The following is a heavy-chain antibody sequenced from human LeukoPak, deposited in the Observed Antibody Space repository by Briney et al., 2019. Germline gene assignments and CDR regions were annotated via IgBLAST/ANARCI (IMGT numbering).Heavy chain of an antibody. CDR1: GFTVSSNY. CDR3: ARSPKYYGMDV. Sequence: GGSLRLSCAASGFTVSSNYMSWVRQAPGKGLEWVSVIYSGGGTYYADSVKGRFTISRDNSKNTLYLQMNSLRAEDTAVYYCARSPKYYGMDVWGQGTTVTVSS. J-gene: IGHJ6*02. V-gene: IGHV3-53*01. CDR2: IYSGGGT.